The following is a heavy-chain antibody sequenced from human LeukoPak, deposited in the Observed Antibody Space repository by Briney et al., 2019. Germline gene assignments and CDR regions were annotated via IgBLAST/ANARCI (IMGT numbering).Heavy chain of an antibody. CDR3: ARAGINYYYNGMDV. V-gene: IGHV1-69*04. J-gene: IGHJ6*02. Sequence: SVKVSCKASGGTFNTYAFSWVRQAPGQGLEWMGRIIPMLSIPNYAQKFQGRVTITADKSTRTAYMELSSLRSEDTAVYYCARAGINYYYNGMDVWGQGTTVTVSS. CDR2: IIPMLSIP. CDR1: GGTFNTYA. D-gene: IGHD1-1*01.